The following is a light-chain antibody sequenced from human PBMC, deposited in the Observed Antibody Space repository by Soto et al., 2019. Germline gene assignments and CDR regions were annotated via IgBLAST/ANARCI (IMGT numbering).Light chain of an antibody. CDR2: GAS. CDR1: QSVSSSY. J-gene: IGKJ4*01. V-gene: IGKV3-20*01. Sequence: EIVLTQSPGTLSLSPGERATLSCRASQSVSSSYLAWYQQKPGQAPRLLICGASSRATGIPDRFSGSGSGTDFTLTISRLEPEDFAVYYCQQYGSSPPRLTFGGGTKVEIK. CDR3: QQYGSSPPRLT.